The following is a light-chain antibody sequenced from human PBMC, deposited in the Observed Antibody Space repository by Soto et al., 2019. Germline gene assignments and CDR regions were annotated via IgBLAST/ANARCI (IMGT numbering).Light chain of an antibody. V-gene: IGKV3-20*01. J-gene: IGKJ1*01. CDR1: QNVGSRY. CDR2: GTS. Sequence: EIVLTQSPGTLSLSPGERATLSCRASQNVGSRYLAWYQQKTGQAPRLLIYGTSNRATGIPVRFSCSGSGTDFSLTISSLEPGDLAVYYCQQYGSSPRTFGQGTKVEIK. CDR3: QQYGSSPRT.